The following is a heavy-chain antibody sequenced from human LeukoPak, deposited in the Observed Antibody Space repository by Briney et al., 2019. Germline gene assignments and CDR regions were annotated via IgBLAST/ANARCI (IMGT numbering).Heavy chain of an antibody. D-gene: IGHD6-19*01. CDR1: GGSISSSSYY. CDR3: ARFSGYSSGWRTDDY. Sequence: SETLSLTCTVSGGSISSSSYYWGWIRQPPGKGLEWIGSISYSGSTYYNPSLKSRVTISVGTSKNQFSLKLSSVTAADTAVYYCARFSGYSSGWRTDDYWGQGTLVTVSS. V-gene: IGHV4-39*07. J-gene: IGHJ4*02. CDR2: ISYSGST.